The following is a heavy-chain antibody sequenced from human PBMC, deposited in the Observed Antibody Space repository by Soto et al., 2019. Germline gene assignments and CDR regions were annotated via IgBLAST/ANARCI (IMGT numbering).Heavy chain of an antibody. CDR3: ARAFEVVTAIYAQRAFDI. V-gene: IGHV1-46*01. Sequence: ASVKVSCKASGYTFTSYYMHWVRQAPGQGLEWMGIINPSGGSTSYAQKFQGRVTITRDTSTSTVYMELSSLRSEDTAVYYCARAFEVVTAIYAQRAFDIWGQGTMVTVSS. J-gene: IGHJ3*02. CDR1: GYTFTSYY. D-gene: IGHD2-21*02. CDR2: INPSGGST.